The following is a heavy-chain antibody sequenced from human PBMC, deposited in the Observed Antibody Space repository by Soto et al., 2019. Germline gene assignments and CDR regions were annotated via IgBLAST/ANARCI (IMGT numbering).Heavy chain of an antibody. V-gene: IGHV1-3*01. CDR3: ARASYYYDSRGYYHRYYFDY. CDR2: IDAGNGNT. D-gene: IGHD3-22*01. J-gene: IGHJ4*01. CDR1: GYTFTSYT. Sequence: ASVKVSCKASGYTFTSYTIHWVRQAPGQRPEWMGWIDAGNGNTKYSQKFQGRVTITRDTSASIIYMELSSLRSEDGAVYYCARASYYYDSRGYYHRYYFDYWG.